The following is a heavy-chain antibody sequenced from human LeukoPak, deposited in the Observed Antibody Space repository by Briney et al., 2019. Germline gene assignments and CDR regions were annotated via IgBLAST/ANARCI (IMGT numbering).Heavy chain of an antibody. Sequence: GGSLRLSCAASGLTVSNNFMSWARQAPGKGLEWVSIIYSGGTTYYGDSVKGRFTISRDNSKNALYLQMNSLRAEDTAVYYCATRARPGYYYGMDVWGQGTTVTVSS. CDR3: ATRARPGYYYGMDV. D-gene: IGHD6-6*01. CDR2: IYSGGTT. J-gene: IGHJ6*02. V-gene: IGHV3-66*01. CDR1: GLTVSNNF.